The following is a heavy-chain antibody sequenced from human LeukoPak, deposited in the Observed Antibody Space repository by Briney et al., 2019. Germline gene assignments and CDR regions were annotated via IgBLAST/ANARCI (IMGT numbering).Heavy chain of an antibody. D-gene: IGHD6-19*01. J-gene: IGHJ4*02. Sequence: GASVKVSCKASGYTFTSYGISWVRQAPGQGLEWMGWISAYNGNTNYAQKLQGRVTMTTDTSTSTAYMELRSLRSDDTAMYYCATVAVANYSSDSCGPGTLVTVSS. CDR2: ISAYNGNT. CDR1: GYTFTSYG. V-gene: IGHV1-18*01. CDR3: ATVAVANYSSDS.